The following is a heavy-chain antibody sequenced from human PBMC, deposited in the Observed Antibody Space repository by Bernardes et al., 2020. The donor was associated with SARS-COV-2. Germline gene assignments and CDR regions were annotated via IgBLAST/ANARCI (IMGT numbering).Heavy chain of an antibody. D-gene: IGHD3-10*01. CDR1: GYTFTGYY. J-gene: IGHJ3*02. V-gene: IGHV1-2*04. CDR3: ARDSGPTDVRAFEI. CDR2: INPNSVGT. Sequence: ASVKVSCKASGYTFTGYYIHWVRQAPGQGLEWMGWINPNSVGTHYAQKFQGWVTMTRDTSISTAYMELSRLRSADTAVYYCARDSGPTDVRAFEIWGRGTLVTVSS.